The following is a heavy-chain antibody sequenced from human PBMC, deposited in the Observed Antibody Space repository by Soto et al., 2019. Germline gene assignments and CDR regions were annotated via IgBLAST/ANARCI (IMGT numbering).Heavy chain of an antibody. CDR3: AKDFTRYSSSWDFDY. V-gene: IGHV3-30-3*01. CDR2: ISTDGTEK. J-gene: IGHJ4*02. CDR1: GFTFSSYV. Sequence: GGSLRLSCTASGFTFSSYVIHWVRQAPGKGLEWVALISTDGTEKHYPGSVRGRFTISRDNSKNTLYLQMNSLRAEDTAVYYCAKDFTRYSSSWDFDYWGQGTLVTVS. D-gene: IGHD6-13*01.